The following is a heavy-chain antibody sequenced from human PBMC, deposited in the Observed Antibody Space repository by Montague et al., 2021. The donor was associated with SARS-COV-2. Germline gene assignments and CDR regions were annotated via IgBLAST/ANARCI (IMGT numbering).Heavy chain of an antibody. CDR1: GDSVSSNTAG. D-gene: IGHD6-13*01. V-gene: IGHV6-1*01. J-gene: IGHJ4*02. CDR2: TYHRSKWYY. Sequence: CAISGDSVSSNTAGCNSKRQSPSIGLELQGRTYHRSKWYYDYAVSVKSRMTISPDTSKNQFSLQLSSVTPEDRAVYYCARDPRYSLSWSFDYWGQGTLVTVSS. CDR3: ARDPRYSLSWSFDY.